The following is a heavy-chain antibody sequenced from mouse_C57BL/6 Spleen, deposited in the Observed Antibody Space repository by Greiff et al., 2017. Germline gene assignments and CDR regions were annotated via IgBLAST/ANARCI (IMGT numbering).Heavy chain of an antibody. Sequence: VQLVESGPELVKPGASVKISCKASGYAFSSSWMNWVKQRPGKGLEWIGRIYPGDGDTNYNGKFKGKATLTAAKSSSTAYMQLSSLTSEDSAVYFCASYDYAMDYWGQGTSVTVSS. CDR1: GYAFSSSW. D-gene: IGHD2-12*01. CDR2: IYPGDGDT. CDR3: ASYDYAMDY. V-gene: IGHV1-82*01. J-gene: IGHJ4*01.